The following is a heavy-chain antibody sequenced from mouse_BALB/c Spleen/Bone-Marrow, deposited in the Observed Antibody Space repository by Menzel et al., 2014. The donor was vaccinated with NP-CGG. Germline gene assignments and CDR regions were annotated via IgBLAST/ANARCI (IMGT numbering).Heavy chain of an antibody. V-gene: IGHV1-80*01. CDR2: IYPGDGDT. CDR1: GYAFSVYW. CDR3: ARGGISVDY. Sequence: QVQLQQSGAELVRPGSSVKISCKASGYAFSVYWMNWVKQRPGQGLEWIGQIYPGDGDTNYNGKFKGRATLTADKSSNTAYMQLSSLTSEDSAVYFCARGGISVDYWGLGTTLTGSS. J-gene: IGHJ2*01.